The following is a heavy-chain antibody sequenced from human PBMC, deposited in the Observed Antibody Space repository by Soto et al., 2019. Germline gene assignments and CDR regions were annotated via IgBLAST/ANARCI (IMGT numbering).Heavy chain of an antibody. Sequence: EVQLLAAGGGLVQPGGSLRLSCAASGFTFSSYAMRWVRQAPGTGLEWVSAISGSGGSTYYADSVKGRFNISRDNSKNTLDLQMNSLRAEDTAVYYCARGDYGDDMRCWFDPWGQGTLVTVSS. J-gene: IGHJ5*02. CDR3: ARGDYGDDMRCWFDP. CDR2: ISGSGGST. CDR1: GFTFSSYA. V-gene: IGHV3-23*01. D-gene: IGHD4-17*01.